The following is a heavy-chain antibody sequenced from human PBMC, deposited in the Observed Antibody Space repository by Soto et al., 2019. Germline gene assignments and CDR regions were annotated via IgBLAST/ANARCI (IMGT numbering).Heavy chain of an antibody. J-gene: IGHJ4*02. Sequence: GGSLRLSCAASGFTLNSYWIHWVRQAPGKGPVWVSLIERDGTTTRYADFVKGRFIISRDDAKNTLFLQMNSLRAEDTAIYYCARDMTGRDEYWGQGTLVTVSS. CDR3: ARDMTGRDEY. V-gene: IGHV3-74*01. CDR2: IERDGTTT. D-gene: IGHD1-20*01. CDR1: GFTLNSYW.